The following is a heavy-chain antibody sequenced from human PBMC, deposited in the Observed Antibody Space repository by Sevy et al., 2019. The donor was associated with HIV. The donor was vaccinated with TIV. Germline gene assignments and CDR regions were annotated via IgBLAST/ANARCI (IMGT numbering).Heavy chain of an antibody. J-gene: IGHJ5*02. CDR2: IWNDGSNH. CDR3: ARAPGYCTSTNCYDWFDP. Sequence: GGSLRLSCAASGFTFSSYGMHWVRQAPGKGLEWVAVIWNDGSNHYYADSVEGRFTVSIENSTNTLILQMNGLRAEDTAVYYCARAPGYCTSTNCYDWFDPWGHGTLVTVSS. CDR1: GFTFSSYG. V-gene: IGHV3-33*02. D-gene: IGHD2-2*01.